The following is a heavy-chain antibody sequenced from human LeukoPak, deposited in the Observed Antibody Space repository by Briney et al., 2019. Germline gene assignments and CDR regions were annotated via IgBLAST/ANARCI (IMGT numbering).Heavy chain of an antibody. V-gene: IGHV4-59*12. D-gene: IGHD2-21*02. Sequence: SETLSLTCTVSGGSISSYYWSWIRQPPGKGLEWIGYIYYSGNTNYNPSLKSRVTISVDKSKNQFSLKLSSVTAADTAVYYCAIGECFGDCSNLHPWGQGTLVTVSS. CDR2: IYYSGNT. J-gene: IGHJ5*02. CDR3: AIGECFGDCSNLHP. CDR1: GGSISSYY.